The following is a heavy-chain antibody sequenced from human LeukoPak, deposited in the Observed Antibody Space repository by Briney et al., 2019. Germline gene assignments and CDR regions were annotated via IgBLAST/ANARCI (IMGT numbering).Heavy chain of an antibody. V-gene: IGHV3-20*04. CDR1: GFTFDDYG. J-gene: IGHJ3*02. D-gene: IGHD3-16*01. Sequence: GSLRLSCAASGFTFDDYGMSWVRQAPGKGLEWVSGINWNGGSTGYADSVKGRFTISRGNAKNSLYLQMNSLRAEDTALYYCARDATDDYVWGSYSRGAFDIWGQGRMVTVSS. CDR2: INWNGGST. CDR3: ARDATDDYVWGSYSRGAFDI.